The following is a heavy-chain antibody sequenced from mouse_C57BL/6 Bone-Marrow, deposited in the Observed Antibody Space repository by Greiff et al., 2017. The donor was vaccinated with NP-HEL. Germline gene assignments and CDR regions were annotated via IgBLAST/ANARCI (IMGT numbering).Heavy chain of an antibody. CDR2: INYDGSST. D-gene: IGHD1-1*01. CDR3: ARDGGGSSPFAY. CDR1: GFTFSDYY. V-gene: IGHV5-16*01. J-gene: IGHJ3*01. Sequence: EVKVVESEGGLVQPGSSMKLSCTASGFTFSDYYMAWVRQVPEKGLEWVANINYDGSSTYYLDSLKSRFIISRDNAKNILYLQMSSLKSEDTATYYCARDGGGSSPFAYWGQGTLVTVSA.